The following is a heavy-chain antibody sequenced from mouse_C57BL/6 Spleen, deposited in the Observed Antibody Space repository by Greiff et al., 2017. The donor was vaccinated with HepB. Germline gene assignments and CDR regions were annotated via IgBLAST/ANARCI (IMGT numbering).Heavy chain of an antibody. CDR2: IDPSDSYT. CDR3: ARSHITTVVEGFAY. V-gene: IGHV1-69*01. D-gene: IGHD1-1*01. CDR1: GYTFTSYW. J-gene: IGHJ3*01. Sequence: VKLQESGAELVMPGASVKLSCKASGYTFTSYWMHWVKQRPGQGLEWIGEIDPSDSYTNYNQKFKGKSTLTVDKSSSTAYMQLSSLTSEDSAVYYCARSHITTVVEGFAYWGQGTLVTVSA.